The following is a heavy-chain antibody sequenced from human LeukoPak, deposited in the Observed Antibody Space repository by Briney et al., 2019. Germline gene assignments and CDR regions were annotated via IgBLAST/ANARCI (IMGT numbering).Heavy chain of an antibody. CDR3: AMGDSSGYSRIFDY. Sequence: SVKVSCKASGGTFSSYAISWVRQAPGQGLEWMGRIIPILGIANYAQKFQGRVTITADKSTSTAYMELSSLRSEDTAVYYCAMGDSSGYSRIFDYWGQGTLVTVSS. CDR2: IIPILGIA. D-gene: IGHD3-22*01. V-gene: IGHV1-69*04. J-gene: IGHJ4*02. CDR1: GGTFSSYA.